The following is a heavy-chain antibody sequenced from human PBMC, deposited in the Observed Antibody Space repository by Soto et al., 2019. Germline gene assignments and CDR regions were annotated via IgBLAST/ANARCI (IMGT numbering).Heavy chain of an antibody. D-gene: IGHD3-16*01. CDR2: IILIFGTP. J-gene: IGHJ6*02. CDR1: GGTFSSNP. V-gene: IGHV1-69*06. CDR3: AIDLCAVESRESFNDYRMDV. Sequence: QVQLMQSAAEVRKPGASVTVSCKASGGTFSSNPLSWVRLAPGPGIEWMGGIILIFGTPHYDRKFLDRAIIPAVTSTVAAFMELASLTPDATAVYDCAIDLCAVESRESFNDYRMDVLGQGTTGTV.